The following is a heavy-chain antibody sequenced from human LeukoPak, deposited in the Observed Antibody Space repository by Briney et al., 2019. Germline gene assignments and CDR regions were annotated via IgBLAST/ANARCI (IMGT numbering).Heavy chain of an antibody. CDR1: GYTFGSYN. CDR2: IASSRSSV. Sequence: GGSLRLSCAASGYTFGSYNMNWVRQAPGKGLEWVSSIASSRSSVYYADSVKGRFTISRDNAKNSLYLQMNSLRAEDTAVYYCARGAAAATFDYWGQGTLVTVSS. J-gene: IGHJ4*02. V-gene: IGHV3-21*01. D-gene: IGHD6-13*01. CDR3: ARGAAAATFDY.